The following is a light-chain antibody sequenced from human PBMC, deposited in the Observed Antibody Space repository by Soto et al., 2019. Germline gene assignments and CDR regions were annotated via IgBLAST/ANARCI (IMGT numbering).Light chain of an antibody. J-gene: IGLJ3*02. CDR3: AGWDSILRVVL. V-gene: IGLV1-51*01. CDR2: DTD. CDR1: RSNVGNNY. Sequence: QSVLTQPPSVSAAPGQRVTISCSGTRSNVGNNYVSWYRQVPGTAPKRLIFDTDKRPSGIPDRFSGSKSGTSATLGITGLKTGDEADYYCAGWDSILRVVLFGGGNKLTVL.